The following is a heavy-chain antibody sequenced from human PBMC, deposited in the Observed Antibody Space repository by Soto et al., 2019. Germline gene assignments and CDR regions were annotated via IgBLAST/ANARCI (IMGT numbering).Heavy chain of an antibody. CDR3: ARVAGSYTYYYDSSGPFDI. Sequence: ASVKVSCKTSGFTFSSSAVHWVRQARGHRLQWMGWINAGNGNTKYSQKFQGRVTITRDTSASTAYMELSSLRSEDTAVYYCARVAGSYTYYYDSSGPFDIWGQGTMVTVSS. V-gene: IGHV1-3*01. CDR2: INAGNGNT. J-gene: IGHJ3*02. CDR1: GFTFSSSA. D-gene: IGHD3-22*01.